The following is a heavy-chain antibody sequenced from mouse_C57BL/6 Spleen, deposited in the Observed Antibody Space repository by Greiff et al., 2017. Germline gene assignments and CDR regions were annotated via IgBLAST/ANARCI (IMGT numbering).Heavy chain of an antibody. D-gene: IGHD1-1*01. J-gene: IGHJ1*03. Sequence: EVQLQQSGPELVKPGASVKISCKASGYTFTDYYMNWVKQSHGKSLEWIGEINPNNGGTSYNQKFKGKATLTVDKSSSTAYMELRSLTSEDSADYYGARGAVVGSYWCFDDWGTGTTVTVSS. CDR2: INPNNGGT. CDR1: GYTFTDYY. CDR3: ARGAVVGSYWCFDD. V-gene: IGHV1-26*01.